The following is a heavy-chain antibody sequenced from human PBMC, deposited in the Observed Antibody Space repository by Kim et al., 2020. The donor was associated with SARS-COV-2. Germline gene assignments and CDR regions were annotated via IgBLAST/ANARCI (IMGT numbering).Heavy chain of an antibody. CDR1: GASFSDYY. D-gene: IGHD3-9*01. V-gene: IGHV4-34*01. J-gene: IGHJ5*02. Sequence: SETLSLTCAVYGASFSDYYWSWIRQRPGTGLEWLGDVYHDGTSNYNPSPRSRVTISIDTSTARFLLYLRPVSATAVGSFFFYRGRFRNFDREVFDPWCQ. CDR2: VYHDGTS. CDR3: YRGRFRNFDREVFDP.